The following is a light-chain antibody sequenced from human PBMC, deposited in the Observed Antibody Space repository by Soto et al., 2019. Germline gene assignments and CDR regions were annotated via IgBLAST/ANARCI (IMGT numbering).Light chain of an antibody. CDR1: QSVSGN. CDR3: QQYNNWLIT. CDR2: GAS. V-gene: IGKV3-15*01. Sequence: EIVMTQSPATLSVSPGESATLSCRASQSVSGNLAWYQQKPGQAPRLLIYGASTRATGIPARFSGSGSGTEFTLTISSLQFEDFAVYYCQQYNNWLITFGQGTRLEIK. J-gene: IGKJ5*01.